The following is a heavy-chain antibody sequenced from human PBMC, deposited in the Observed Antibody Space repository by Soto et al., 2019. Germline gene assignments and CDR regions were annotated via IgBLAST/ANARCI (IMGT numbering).Heavy chain of an antibody. CDR3: ARESEHFDY. CDR1: GFTFSSYA. Sequence: HPGGSLRLSCAASGFTFSSYAMHWVRQAPGKGLEWVAFISYDGSNKYFADSVKGRFTISRDNSKNTLYLQMNSLRAEDTAVYYCARESEHFDYCGQGTLVTVSS. CDR2: ISYDGSNK. J-gene: IGHJ4*02. V-gene: IGHV3-30-3*01.